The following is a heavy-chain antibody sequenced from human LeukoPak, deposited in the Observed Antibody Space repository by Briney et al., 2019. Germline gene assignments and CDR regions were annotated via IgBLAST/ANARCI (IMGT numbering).Heavy chain of an antibody. CDR1: GFTFSSYG. J-gene: IGHJ6*03. V-gene: IGHV3-23*01. Sequence: GGSLRLSCVASGFTFSSYGMYWVRQAPGKGLEWVSAISGSGGGTYYADSVKGRFTISRDNTKNTVYLQMNSLRAEDTAVYYCAKGDRITMVRGSANYYYYYYMDVWGKGTTVTISS. CDR3: AKGDRITMVRGSANYYYYYYMDV. D-gene: IGHD3-10*01. CDR2: ISGSGGGT.